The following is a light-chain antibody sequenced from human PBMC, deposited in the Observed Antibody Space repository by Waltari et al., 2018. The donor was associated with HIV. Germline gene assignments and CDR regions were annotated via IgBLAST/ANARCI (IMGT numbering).Light chain of an antibody. CDR1: SSTMGAVHP. V-gene: IGLV1-40*01. J-gene: IGLJ1*01. Sequence: QSLLTQPPSVSGAPGQSVTISCTGSSSTMGAVHPVHWYQPLPGPAPKLLIYGNSNRPSGVPDRFSGSKSGTSASLAITGLQAEDEADYYCQSYDSSLSIVFGTGTKVTVL. CDR3: QSYDSSLSIV. CDR2: GNS.